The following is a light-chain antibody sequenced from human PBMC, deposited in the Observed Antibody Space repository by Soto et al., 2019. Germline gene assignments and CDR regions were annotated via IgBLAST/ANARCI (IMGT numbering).Light chain of an antibody. CDR3: QQYDHPPYT. V-gene: IGKV1-33*01. J-gene: IGKJ5*01. CDR2: AAS. CDR1: QGISSY. Sequence: DIQRTQSPSTLSAAVGDRFTITCPASQGISSYLAWYQQKPGKAPKLLIYAASNLERGVPSRFSGSGSGTDFSLTVDSLQPEDTATYYCQQYDHPPYTFGQGTRLEIK.